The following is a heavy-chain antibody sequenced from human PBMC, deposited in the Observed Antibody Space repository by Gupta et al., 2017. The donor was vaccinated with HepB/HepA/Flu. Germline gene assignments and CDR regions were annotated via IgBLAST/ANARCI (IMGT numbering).Heavy chain of an antibody. Sequence: QVQLQESGPGLVKPSETLSLTCTVSGGSISSYYWSWIRQPPGKGLEWIGYIYYSGSTNYNPSLKSRVTISVDTSKNQFSLKLSYVTAADTAVYYGAGPGRWYFDLWGRGTLVTVSS. CDR1: GGSISSYY. J-gene: IGHJ2*01. V-gene: IGHV4-59*08. D-gene: IGHD2-15*01. CDR2: IYYSGST. CDR3: AGPGRWYFDL.